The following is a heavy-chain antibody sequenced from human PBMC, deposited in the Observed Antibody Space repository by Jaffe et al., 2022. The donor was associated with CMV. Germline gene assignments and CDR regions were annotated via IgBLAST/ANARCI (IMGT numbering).Heavy chain of an antibody. CDR2: IWYDGSNK. CDR1: GFTFSSYG. Sequence: QVQLVESGGGVVQPGRSLRLSCAASGFTFSSYGMHWVRQAPGKGLEWVAVIWYDGSNKYYADSVKGRFTISRDNSKNTLYLQMNSLRAEDTAVYYCARDSWSEHIVVVTAMENAFDIWGQGTMVTVSS. CDR3: ARDSWSEHIVVVTAMENAFDI. J-gene: IGHJ3*02. V-gene: IGHV3-33*01. D-gene: IGHD2-21*02.